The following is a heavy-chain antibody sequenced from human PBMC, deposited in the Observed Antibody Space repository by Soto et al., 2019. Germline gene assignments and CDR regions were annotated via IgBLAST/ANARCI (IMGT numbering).Heavy chain of an antibody. CDR1: GGTFSSYA. CDR2: IIPIFGTA. Sequence: ASVKVSCKASGGTFSSYAISWVRQAPGQGLEWMGGIIPIFGTANYAQKFQGRVTITADESTSTAYMELSSLRSEDTAVYYCARPYDFHTGYYYGMDVWGQGTTVTVSS. V-gene: IGHV1-69*13. CDR3: ARPYDFHTGYYYGMDV. D-gene: IGHD3-3*01. J-gene: IGHJ6*02.